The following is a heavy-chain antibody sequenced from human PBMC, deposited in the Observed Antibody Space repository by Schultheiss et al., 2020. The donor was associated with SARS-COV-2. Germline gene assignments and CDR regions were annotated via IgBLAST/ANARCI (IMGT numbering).Heavy chain of an antibody. CDR3: ARDRAVAGYYYYYGMDV. CDR1: GGSISSYY. D-gene: IGHD6-19*01. CDR2: IYYSGST. V-gene: IGHV4-59*12. Sequence: SETLSLTCTVSGGSISSYYWSWIRQPPGKGLEWIGYIYYSGSTYYNPSLKSRVTISVDTSKNQFSLKLSSVTAADTAVYYCARDRAVAGYYYYYGMDVWGQGTTVTGSS. J-gene: IGHJ6*02.